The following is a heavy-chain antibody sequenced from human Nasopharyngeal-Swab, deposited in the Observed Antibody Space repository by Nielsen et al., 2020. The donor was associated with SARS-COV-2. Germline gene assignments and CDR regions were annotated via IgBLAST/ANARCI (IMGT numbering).Heavy chain of an antibody. CDR3: ARTGREGESSSWFYFDY. J-gene: IGHJ4*02. CDR1: GYTLTELS. D-gene: IGHD6-13*01. V-gene: IGHV1-24*01. Sequence: ASVKVSCKVSGYTLTELSMHWVRQAPGKGLEWMGGFDPEDGETIYAQKFQGRVTMTEDTSTDTAYMELSSLRSEDTAVYYCARTGREGESSSWFYFDYWGQGTLVTVSS. CDR2: FDPEDGET.